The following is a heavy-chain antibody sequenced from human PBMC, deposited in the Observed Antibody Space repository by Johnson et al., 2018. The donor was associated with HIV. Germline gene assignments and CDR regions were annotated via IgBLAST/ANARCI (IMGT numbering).Heavy chain of an antibody. CDR3: ARQTLRAFDI. CDR2: ISWNSGSI. Sequence: VQLVESGGGLVQPGRSLRLSCAASGFTFHDYAMHWVRQAPGKGLEWVSGISWNSGSIVYADSVKGRFAISRDNAKNSLYLQMNSLRAEDTALYYCARQTLRAFDIWGQGTMVTVSS. V-gene: IGHV3-9*01. J-gene: IGHJ3*02. CDR1: GFTFHDYA.